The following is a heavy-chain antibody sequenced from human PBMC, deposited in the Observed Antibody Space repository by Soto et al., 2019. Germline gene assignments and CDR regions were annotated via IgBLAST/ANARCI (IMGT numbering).Heavy chain of an antibody. CDR3: ARDNVRYYDFWSDYYTGVVLDY. D-gene: IGHD3-3*01. CDR2: ISYDGSNK. Sequence: QVQLVESGGGVVQPGRSLRLSCAASGFTFSSYAMHWVRQAPGTGLEWVAVISYDGSNKYYADSVKGRFTISRDNSKNTLYLQMNSLRAEDTAVYYCARDNVRYYDFWSDYYTGVVLDYWGQGTLVTVSS. V-gene: IGHV3-30-3*01. CDR1: GFTFSSYA. J-gene: IGHJ4*02.